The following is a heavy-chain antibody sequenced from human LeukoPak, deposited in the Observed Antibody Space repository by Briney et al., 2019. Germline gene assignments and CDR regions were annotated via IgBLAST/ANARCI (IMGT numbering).Heavy chain of an antibody. CDR1: GYTFTSYD. J-gene: IGHJ4*02. D-gene: IGHD6-13*01. CDR3: ARIPPRRSSWPS. Sequence: GASVKVSCKASGYTFTSYDINWVRQATGQGLEWMGWMNPNSGNTGYAQKFQGRVTLTRNTSISTAYMELSSLRSEDTAVYYCARIPPRRSSWPSWGQGTLVTVSS. CDR2: MNPNSGNT. V-gene: IGHV1-8*01.